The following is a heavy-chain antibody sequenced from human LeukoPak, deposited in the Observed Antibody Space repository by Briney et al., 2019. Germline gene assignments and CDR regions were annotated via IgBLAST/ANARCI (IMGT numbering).Heavy chain of an antibody. CDR3: ARSPFGRDDIPGMDV. J-gene: IGHJ6*02. CDR2: IYHSGST. Sequence: SETLSLTCGVSGGSISSGGSSWSWIRRPPGKGLEWIGYIYHSGSTYYNPSLKSRVTISVDRSKNQSSLKLTSVTAADTAVYYCARSPFGRDDIPGMDVWGQGTTVTVSS. V-gene: IGHV4-30-2*01. D-gene: IGHD3-9*01. CDR1: GGSISSGGSS.